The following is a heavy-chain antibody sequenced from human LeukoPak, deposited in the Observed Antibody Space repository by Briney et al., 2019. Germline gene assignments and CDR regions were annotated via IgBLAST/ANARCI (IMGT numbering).Heavy chain of an antibody. V-gene: IGHV3-23*01. CDR2: ISGSGGST. D-gene: IGHD2-15*01. J-gene: IGHJ4*02. CDR1: GFTFSSYA. Sequence: GGSLRLSCAASGFTFSSYAMSWVRQAPGKGLEWVSAISGSGGSTYYADSVKGRFTISRDNSKNTLYLQMNSLRAEDTAVYYCAKSGRRGYCSGGSRCSGNYSDYWGQGTLVTVSS. CDR3: AKSGRRGYCSGGSRCSGNYSDY.